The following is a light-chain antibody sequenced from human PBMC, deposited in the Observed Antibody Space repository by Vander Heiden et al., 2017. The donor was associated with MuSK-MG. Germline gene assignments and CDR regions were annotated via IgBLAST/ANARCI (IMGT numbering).Light chain of an antibody. V-gene: IGLV2-14*03. CDR1: TFDYNH. CDR3: SSYSPTANVI. Sequence: QSALTQPASVSGSPGQSVTMSCTVTTFDYNHVSWYQQHPGKAPKLLIYRVDLRPPGVFTRFSGSKSAGAAFLTISGLLPEDEADYYCSSYSPTANVIFGGGTKLAVL. J-gene: IGLJ2*01. CDR2: RVD.